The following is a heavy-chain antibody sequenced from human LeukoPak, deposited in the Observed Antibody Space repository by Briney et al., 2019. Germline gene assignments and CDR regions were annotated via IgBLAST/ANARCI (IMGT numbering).Heavy chain of an antibody. V-gene: IGHV3-66*01. Sequence: PGGSLRLSCAASGFTVSSNYMSWVRQAPGKGLEWVSVIYSGGSTYYADSVKGRFTISRDNSKNTLYLQMNSLRAEDTAVYYCAKETGTTDPFFDYWGQGTLVTVSS. J-gene: IGHJ4*02. CDR1: GFTVSSNY. CDR2: IYSGGST. CDR3: AKETGTTDPFFDY. D-gene: IGHD1-1*01.